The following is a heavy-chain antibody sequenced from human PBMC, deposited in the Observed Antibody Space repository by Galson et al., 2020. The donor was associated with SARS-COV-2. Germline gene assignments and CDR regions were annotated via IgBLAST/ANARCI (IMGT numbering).Heavy chain of an antibody. D-gene: IGHD3-16*02. CDR1: GFTFSSYS. J-gene: IGHJ6*02. Sequence: GESLKISCAASGFTFSSYSMNWVRQAPGKGLEWISYISSSTSSKYEDSVKGRFTISRDNAKNSVYLQMNSLRAEDTAVYYCARDHSFYAMDVWGQGTTVTVSS. V-gene: IGHV3-48*03. CDR2: ISSSTSS. CDR3: ARDHSFYAMDV.